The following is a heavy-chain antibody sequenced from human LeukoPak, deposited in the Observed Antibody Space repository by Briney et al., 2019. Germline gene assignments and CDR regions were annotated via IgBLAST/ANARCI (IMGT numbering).Heavy chain of an antibody. Sequence: ASVTVSCKPSVYTFTSYCISWVRQAPGQGLEWMGWISPYNGNTNYAPKLQGRLTMTTDTSTSTAYMERRRLRSDDTAVYYCARDRQCGYWGQGTLVTVSS. CDR1: VYTFTSYC. D-gene: IGHD2-21*01. CDR3: ARDRQCGY. CDR2: ISPYNGNT. J-gene: IGHJ4*02. V-gene: IGHV1-18*01.